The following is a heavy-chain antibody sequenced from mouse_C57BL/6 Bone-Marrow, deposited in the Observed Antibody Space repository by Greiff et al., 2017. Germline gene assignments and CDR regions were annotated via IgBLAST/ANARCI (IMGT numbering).Heavy chain of an antibody. CDR1: GFTFSSYT. D-gene: IGHD2-14*01. CDR3: ADRRHRGYYAIDY. Sequence: EVMLVESGGGLVKPGGSLKLSCAASGFTFSSYTMSWVRQTPEKRLEWVATISGGGGNTYYPDSVKDRFTISRDNAKNTLSLQMNSLRSEDTALYYCADRRHRGYYAIDYWGQGTSVPVSS. V-gene: IGHV5-9*01. J-gene: IGHJ4*01. CDR2: ISGGGGNT.